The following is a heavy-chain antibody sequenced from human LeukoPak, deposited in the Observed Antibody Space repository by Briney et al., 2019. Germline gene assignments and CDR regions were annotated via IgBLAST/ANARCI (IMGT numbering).Heavy chain of an antibody. D-gene: IGHD3-3*01. V-gene: IGHV3-33*06. J-gene: IGHJ4*02. CDR3: AKEIRFWSEIWYFDY. CDR2: IWFDGTNE. Sequence: PGGSLRLSCAASGFSFSSYGMHWVRQAPGKGLDWVALIWFDGTNENYADSVKGRFIISRDSSKHTLYLQMNSLGAEDTAVYYCAKEIRFWSEIWYFDYWGQGTLVTVSS. CDR1: GFSFSSYG.